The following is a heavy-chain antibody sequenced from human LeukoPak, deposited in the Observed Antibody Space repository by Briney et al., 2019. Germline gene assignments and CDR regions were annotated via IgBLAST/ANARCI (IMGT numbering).Heavy chain of an antibody. Sequence: SETLSLTCTVFGCSISSSPYYWGWLRQPPGMGRERSGNIYYSGSTYYNPSLKTRVTISVDTSKNQFSLKLTSVTAADTAVYSCARHSSVESNWPRPLAYGGQGSLVTVSS. CDR1: GCSISSSPYY. V-gene: IGHV4-39*01. D-gene: IGHD2-21*01. CDR2: IYYSGST. CDR3: ARHSSVESNWPRPLAY. J-gene: IGHJ4*02.